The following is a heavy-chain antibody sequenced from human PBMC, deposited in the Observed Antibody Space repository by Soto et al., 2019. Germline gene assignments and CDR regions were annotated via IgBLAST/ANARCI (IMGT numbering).Heavy chain of an antibody. CDR3: ARHITMDPLLVY. V-gene: IGHV3-53*01. D-gene: IGHD3-10*01. CDR1: GFTVSSNS. CDR2: IYSGGST. J-gene: IGHJ4*02. Sequence: EVHLVESGGGLIQPGGSLRLSCAASGFTVSSNSMSWVRQAPGKGLEWVSVIYSGGSTYYADSVKGRFTISRDNSKNTLYLQMNSLRAEDTAVYYCARHITMDPLLVYWGQGTLVTVSS.